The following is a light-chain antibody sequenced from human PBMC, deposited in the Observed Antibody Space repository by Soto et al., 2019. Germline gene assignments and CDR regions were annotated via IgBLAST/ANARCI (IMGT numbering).Light chain of an antibody. CDR3: ASWDYSLSGVL. Sequence: QLVLTQPPSASGTPGQRVTISCSGSSSNIGSNDAFWYQQLPGTAPKLLIYRSNQRPSGVPDRFSGSKSGTSASLAISGLRSEDEAYYYCASWDYSLSGVLFGGGTQLTVL. CDR1: SSNIGSND. CDR2: RSN. J-gene: IGLJ2*01. V-gene: IGLV1-47*01.